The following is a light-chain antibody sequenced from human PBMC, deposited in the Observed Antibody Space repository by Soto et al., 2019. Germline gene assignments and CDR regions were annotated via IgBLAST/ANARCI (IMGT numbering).Light chain of an antibody. J-gene: IGKJ4*01. CDR2: GAS. CDR1: QSVSSSY. V-gene: IGKV3-20*01. CDR3: QHYRTS. Sequence: EIVLTQSPGTLSLSPGERATLSCRASQSVSSSYLAWYQQKPRQAPRQLIYGASSRATGIPDRFSGSGSVTDFTLTITRLEPEDFAVYYCQHYRTSFGGGTRVEIK.